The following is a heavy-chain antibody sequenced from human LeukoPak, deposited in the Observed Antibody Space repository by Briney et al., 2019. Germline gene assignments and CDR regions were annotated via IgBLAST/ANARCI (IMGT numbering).Heavy chain of an antibody. CDR1: GYTFTGYY. V-gene: IGHV1-2*02. J-gene: IGHJ4*02. CDR3: ARGVPGALAGFDI. CDR2: INPNSGGT. D-gene: IGHD2-2*01. Sequence: ASVKVSCKASGYTFTGYYIHWVRQAPGQGLEWMGWINPNSGGTNYAQNFQARVTMTRDTSISTAYMELSRLRSDDTAVYYCARGVPGALAGFDIWGQGTLVAVSS.